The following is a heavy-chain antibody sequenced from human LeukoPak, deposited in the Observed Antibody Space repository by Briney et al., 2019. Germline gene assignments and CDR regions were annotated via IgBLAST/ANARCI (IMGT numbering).Heavy chain of an antibody. CDR2: IIPIFGTA. CDR3: ARAEVVPAVRYYYYYMDV. Sequence: SVKVSCKASGGTFSSYAISWVRQAPGQGLEWVGGIIPIFGTANYAQKFQGGVTITADESTSTAYMELSSLRSEDTAVYYCARAEVVPAVRYYYYYMDVWGKGTTVTVSS. J-gene: IGHJ6*03. CDR1: GGTFSSYA. V-gene: IGHV1-69*13. D-gene: IGHD2-2*01.